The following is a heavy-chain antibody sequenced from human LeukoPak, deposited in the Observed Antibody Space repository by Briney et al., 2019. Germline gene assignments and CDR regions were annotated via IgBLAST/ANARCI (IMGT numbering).Heavy chain of an antibody. V-gene: IGHV4-30-4*08. D-gene: IGHD4-17*01. CDR3: ASALTVTRTFDY. J-gene: IGHJ4*02. CDR1: GGSISSGDYY. Sequence: PLQTLSLTCTVSGGSISSGDYYWSWIRQPPGKGLEWIGYIYYSGSTYYNPSLKSRVTISVDTSKNQFSLKLSSVTAADTAVYYCASALTVTRTFDYWGQGTLVTVSS. CDR2: IYYSGST.